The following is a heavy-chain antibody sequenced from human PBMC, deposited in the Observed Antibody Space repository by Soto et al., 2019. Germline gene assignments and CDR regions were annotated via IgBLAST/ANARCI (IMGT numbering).Heavy chain of an antibody. CDR1: GGSFSGYY. J-gene: IGHJ5*02. V-gene: IGHV4-34*01. CDR3: ARGSLHFWAWFDP. CDR2: INHSGST. D-gene: IGHD3-3*02. Sequence: SETLSLTCAVYGGSFSGYYWSWIRQPPGKGLEWIGEINHSGSTNYNPSLKSRVTISVDTSKNQFSLKLSSVTAADTAVYYCARGSLHFWAWFDPWGQGTLVTVSS.